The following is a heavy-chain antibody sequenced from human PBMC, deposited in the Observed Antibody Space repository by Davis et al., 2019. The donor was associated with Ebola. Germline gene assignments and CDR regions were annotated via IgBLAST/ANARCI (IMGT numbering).Heavy chain of an antibody. CDR1: GFTFSTYE. Sequence: GESLKISCAASGFTFSTYEMNWVRQAPGKGLEWISYITSSGGTIYYADSVKGRFTISRDNAKNSLYLQMNSLRAEDTAVYYCARSGNYFDYWGQGTLVTVSS. J-gene: IGHJ4*02. D-gene: IGHD1-26*01. CDR3: ARSGNYFDY. CDR2: ITSSGGTI. V-gene: IGHV3-48*03.